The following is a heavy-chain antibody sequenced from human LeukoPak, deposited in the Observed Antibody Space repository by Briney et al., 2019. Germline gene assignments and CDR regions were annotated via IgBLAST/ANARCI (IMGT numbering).Heavy chain of an antibody. D-gene: IGHD3-9*01. Sequence: SETLSLTCTVSVGSISSRSYYWGWIRQPPGKGLEWIGSSYYSGSTYYNRSRKSRVTLCVDTSKNQFAVKLIALTAAETAVYYCATEDLRYFDWHSNTRQGQFDYWGQGTLVTVSS. CDR1: VGSISSRSYY. CDR2: SYYSGST. J-gene: IGHJ4*02. V-gene: IGHV4-39*02. CDR3: ATEDLRYFDWHSNTRQGQFDY.